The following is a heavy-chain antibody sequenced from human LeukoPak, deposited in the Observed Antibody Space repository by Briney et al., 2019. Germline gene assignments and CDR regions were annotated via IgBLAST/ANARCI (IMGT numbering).Heavy chain of an antibody. CDR3: AELGITMIGGV. D-gene: IGHD3-10*02. J-gene: IGHJ6*04. Sequence: GGSLRLSCAVSGFTFSNYAMSWVRQAPGKGLEWVSGVSGSGSSTYYADSVKGRFTISRDNAKNSLYLQMNSLRAEDTAVYYCAELGITMIGGVWGKGTTVTISS. CDR2: VSGSGSST. V-gene: IGHV3-23*01. CDR1: GFTFSNYA.